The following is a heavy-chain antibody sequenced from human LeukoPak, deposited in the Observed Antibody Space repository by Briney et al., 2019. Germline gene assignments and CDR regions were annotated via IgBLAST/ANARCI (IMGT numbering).Heavy chain of an antibody. D-gene: IGHD5-24*01. CDR1: GYSLSSGYY. J-gene: IGHJ4*02. V-gene: IGHV4-38-2*01. CDR2: IYHSGST. CDR3: AIGRDGDVVGPDFDY. Sequence: PSETLSLTCAVSGYSLSSGYYWGWIRPPPGKGLEWIGIIYHSGSTYYNPSLKSRVTISVDTSKNQFYLKLSSVTAADTAVYYCAIGRDGDVVGPDFDYWGQGTLVTVSS.